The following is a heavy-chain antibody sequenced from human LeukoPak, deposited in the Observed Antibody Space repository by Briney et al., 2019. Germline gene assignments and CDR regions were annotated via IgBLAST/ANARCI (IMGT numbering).Heavy chain of an antibody. Sequence: SETLSLTCTVSGGSISSGGYYWSWIRQPPGKGLEWIGYIYHSGSTYYNPSLKSRVTISVDRSKNQFSLKLSSVTAADTAVYYCARDRSSGWLWHFDLWGRGTLVTVSS. CDR1: GGSISSGGYY. CDR2: IYHSGST. CDR3: ARDRSSGWLWHFDL. D-gene: IGHD6-19*01. J-gene: IGHJ2*01. V-gene: IGHV4-30-2*01.